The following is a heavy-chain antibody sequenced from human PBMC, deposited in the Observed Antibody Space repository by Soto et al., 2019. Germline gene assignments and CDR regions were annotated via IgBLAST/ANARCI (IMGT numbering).Heavy chain of an antibody. CDR2: ISSVGTTT. V-gene: IGHV3-11*01. J-gene: IGHJ6*02. D-gene: IGHD3-10*01. CDR1: GFTISDYY. CDR3: AKDQEGSGSHWLGYNSYGMDV. Sequence: GGSLRLSCEASGFTISDYYMSWIRQAPGKGLEWVSYISSVGTTTYYADSVKGRFSISMDNAKNSLYLQMNSLRAEDTAVYFCAKDQEGSGSHWLGYNSYGMDVRGQGTTVTVSS.